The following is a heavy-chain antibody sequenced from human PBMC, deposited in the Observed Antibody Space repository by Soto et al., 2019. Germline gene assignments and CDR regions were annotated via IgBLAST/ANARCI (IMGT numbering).Heavy chain of an antibody. CDR2: IGTAGDT. Sequence: GGSLRLSCAASGFTFSSYDMHWVRQATGKGLEWVSAIGTAGDTYYPGSVKGRFTISRENAKNSLYLQMNSLRAGDTAVYYCARLDCSSTSCYLDYSGQGTLVTVSS. CDR1: GFTFSSYD. J-gene: IGHJ4*02. CDR3: ARLDCSSTSCYLDY. D-gene: IGHD2-2*01. V-gene: IGHV3-13*01.